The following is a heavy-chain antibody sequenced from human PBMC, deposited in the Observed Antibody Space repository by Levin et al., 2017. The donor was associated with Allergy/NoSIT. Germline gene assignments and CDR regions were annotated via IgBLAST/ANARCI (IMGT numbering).Heavy chain of an antibody. D-gene: IGHD5-18*01. CDR2: ISGTGATT. V-gene: IGHV3-23*01. CDR3: AKDHPTDSYGSYFDY. Sequence: QPGGSLRLSCAASGFTFSSYAMSWVRQAPGQGLEWVSTISGTGATTNYADSVKGRFTISRDNSKNTLYLQMNSLRGEDTAVYYCAKDHPTDSYGSYFDYWGQGTLVTVSS. CDR1: GFTFSSYA. J-gene: IGHJ4*02.